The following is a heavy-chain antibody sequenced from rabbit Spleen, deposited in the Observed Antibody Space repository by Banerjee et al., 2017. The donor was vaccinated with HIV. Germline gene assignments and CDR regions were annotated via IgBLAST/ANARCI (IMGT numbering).Heavy chain of an antibody. D-gene: IGHD1-1*01. CDR2: INTATGRP. V-gene: IGHV1S45*01. J-gene: IGHJ6*01. CDR3: ARDTSSSFSSYGMDL. CDR1: GFSFSDRDV. Sequence: QEQLEESGRGLVKPEGSLTLTCKASGFSFSDRDVMCWVRQAPGKGLEWIACINTATGRPVYASWARGRFTISRTSSTTVTLQMTSLTVADTASYFCARDTSSSFSSYGMDLWGQGTLVTVS.